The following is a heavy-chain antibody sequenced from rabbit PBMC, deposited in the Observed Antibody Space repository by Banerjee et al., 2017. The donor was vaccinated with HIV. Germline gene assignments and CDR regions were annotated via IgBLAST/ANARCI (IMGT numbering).Heavy chain of an antibody. D-gene: IGHD4-1*01. CDR1: GFSFSGTYW. CDR2: IYAGSSGTT. J-gene: IGHJ4*01. Sequence: QEQLEESGGDLVKPEGSLTLTCTASGFSFSGTYWICWVRQAPGKGLEWIACIYAGSSGTTYYASWVNGRFTISETSSTTVTLQMTSLTAADTATYLCARDLAGVIGWNFDLWGPGTLVTVS. V-gene: IGHV1S45*01. CDR3: ARDLAGVIGWNFDL.